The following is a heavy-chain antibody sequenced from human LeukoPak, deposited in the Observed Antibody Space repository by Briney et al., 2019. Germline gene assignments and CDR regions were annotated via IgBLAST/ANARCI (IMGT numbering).Heavy chain of an antibody. CDR1: GGTFSSYA. J-gene: IGHJ5*02. CDR3: ARSPPGYCSSTSCSDNWFDP. V-gene: IGHV1-69*05. Sequence: WASVTVSCKASGGTFSSYAISWVRQAPGQGLEWMGGIIPIFGTANYAQKFQGRVTITTDESTSTAYMELSSLRSEDTAVYYCARSPPGYCSSTSCSDNWFDPWGQGTLVTVSS. CDR2: IIPIFGTA. D-gene: IGHD2-2*01.